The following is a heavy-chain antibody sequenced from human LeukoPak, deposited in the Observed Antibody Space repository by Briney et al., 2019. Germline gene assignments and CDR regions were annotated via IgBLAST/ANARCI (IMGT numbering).Heavy chain of an antibody. Sequence: GGSLRLSCAASGFTFSSYSMNWVRQAPGKGLEWVSSISSSSSYIYYADSVKGRFTISRDNSKNTLYLQMNSLRAEDTAVYYCARANNWDNLDYWGQGTLVTVSS. D-gene: IGHD1/OR15-1a*01. CDR1: GFTFSSYS. CDR2: ISSSSSYI. J-gene: IGHJ4*02. CDR3: ARANNWDNLDY. V-gene: IGHV3-21*01.